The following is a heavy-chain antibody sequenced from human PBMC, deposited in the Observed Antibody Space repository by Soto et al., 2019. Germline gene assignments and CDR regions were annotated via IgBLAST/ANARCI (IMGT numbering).Heavy chain of an antibody. Sequence: EVQMVETGGGLIQPGGSLRLSCADSGFTVSSYYMSWVRQAPGKGLEWVSGIYSGGSTYYADSVKGRFTISRDNSKNTLYLQMYSLRSEDTAVYYCARGASYGSGSYYKDWGQGTLVTVSS. V-gene: IGHV3-53*02. CDR3: ARGASYGSGSYYKD. D-gene: IGHD3-10*01. J-gene: IGHJ1*01. CDR1: GFTVSSYY. CDR2: IYSGGST.